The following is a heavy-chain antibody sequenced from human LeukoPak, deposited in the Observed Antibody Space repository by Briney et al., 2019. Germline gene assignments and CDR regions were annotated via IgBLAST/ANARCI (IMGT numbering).Heavy chain of an antibody. D-gene: IGHD4-17*01. V-gene: IGHV3-23*01. Sequence: PGGSLGLSCATSGFTFSNYAMSWVRQAPGKGLEWLAAIRYSGRTTYYADSVEGRFTISSDNSKNALYLQMNNLRAEDTAVYATLGVNTVTLPSDVYWGQGTLVTVSS. CDR3: LGVNTVTLPSDVY. CDR2: IRYSGRTT. CDR1: GFTFSNYA. J-gene: IGHJ4*02.